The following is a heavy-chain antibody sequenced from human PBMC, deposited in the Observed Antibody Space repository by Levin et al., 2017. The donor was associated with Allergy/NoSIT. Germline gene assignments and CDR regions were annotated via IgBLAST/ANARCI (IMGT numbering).Heavy chain of an antibody. V-gene: IGHV4-4*07. D-gene: IGHD2-2*01. J-gene: IGHJ4*02. CDR2: IYTSGST. CDR3: ARVGEYCSSTSCYQALDY. CDR1: GGSISSYY. Sequence: PSETLSLTCTVSGGSISSYYWSWIRQPAGKGLEWIGRIYTSGSTNYNPSLKSRVTMSVDTSKNQFSLKLSSVTAADTAVYYCARVGEYCSSTSCYQALDYWGQGTLVTVSS.